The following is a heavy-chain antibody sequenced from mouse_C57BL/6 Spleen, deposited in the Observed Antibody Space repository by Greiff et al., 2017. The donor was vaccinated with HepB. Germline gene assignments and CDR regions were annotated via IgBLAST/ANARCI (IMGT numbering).Heavy chain of an antibody. CDR1: GFTFSSYA. Sequence: EVQLVESGGGLVKPGGSLKLSCAASGFTFSSYAMSWVRQTPEKRLEWVATISDGGSYTYYPDNVKGRFTISRDNAKNNLYLQMSHLKSEDTAMYYCARDHYGSSYRYYYAMDYWGQGTSVTVSS. CDR2: ISDGGSYT. CDR3: ARDHYGSSYRYYYAMDY. D-gene: IGHD1-1*01. V-gene: IGHV5-4*01. J-gene: IGHJ4*01.